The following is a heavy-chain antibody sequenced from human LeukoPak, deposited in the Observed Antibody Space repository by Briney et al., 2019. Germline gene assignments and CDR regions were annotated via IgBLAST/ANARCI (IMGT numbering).Heavy chain of an antibody. J-gene: IGHJ4*02. CDR3: ASEPPSGGWAFYH. Sequence: PGGSLRLACVASGFTFSTYAMHWVRQAPGEGLEWVAMIWRDGSNKYYTDSVKGRFTIYRDNFKNTLYLQMNSLRVEDTAVYYCASEPPSGGWAFYHWGQGTPVSVSS. D-gene: IGHD6-19*01. CDR2: IWRDGSNK. CDR1: GFTFSTYA. V-gene: IGHV3-33*01.